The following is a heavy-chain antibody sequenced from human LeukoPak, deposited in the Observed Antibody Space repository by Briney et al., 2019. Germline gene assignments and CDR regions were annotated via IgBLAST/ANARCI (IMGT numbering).Heavy chain of an antibody. V-gene: IGHV3-21*01. J-gene: IGHJ4*02. CDR1: GFTLSSYS. CDR3: AREGRGGSAYYFDY. CDR2: ISSSSSYI. Sequence: GASLRLYSSASGFTLSSYSMICVREAPGKLLDLVSSISSSSSYIYYADSVKGRFTISRDNAKNSLYLQMNSLRAEDTAVYYCAREGRGGSAYYFDYWGQGTLVTVSS. D-gene: IGHD3-16*01.